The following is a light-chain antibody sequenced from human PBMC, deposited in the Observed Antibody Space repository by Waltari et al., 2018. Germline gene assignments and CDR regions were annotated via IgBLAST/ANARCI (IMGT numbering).Light chain of an antibody. Sequence: QSALTQPASVSGSPGQSITISCTGTSSDVGGFKYVSWYQQHPGKAPKLMIYDASNRPSGVSNRFSGSKSGNTASLTISGLQAEDEADYYCSSYTSSSVVFGGGTKLTVL. CDR2: DAS. CDR3: SSYTSSSVV. V-gene: IGLV2-14*01. J-gene: IGLJ2*01. CDR1: SSDVGGFKY.